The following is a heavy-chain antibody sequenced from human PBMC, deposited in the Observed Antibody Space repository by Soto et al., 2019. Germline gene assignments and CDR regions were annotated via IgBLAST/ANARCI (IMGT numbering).Heavy chain of an antibody. CDR2: ISGSGGST. D-gene: IGHD5-12*01. V-gene: IGHV3-23*01. Sequence: PGGSLRLSCAASGFTFSSYAMSWVRQAPGRGLEWVSAISGSGGSTYYADSVKGRFTISRDNSKNTLYLQMNSLRAEDTAVYYCARDATNIVATMGNFVYWGQGTLVTVSS. CDR1: GFTFSSYA. J-gene: IGHJ4*02. CDR3: ARDATNIVATMGNFVY.